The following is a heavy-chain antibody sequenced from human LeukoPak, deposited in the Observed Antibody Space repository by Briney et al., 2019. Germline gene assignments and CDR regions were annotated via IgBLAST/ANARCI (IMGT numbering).Heavy chain of an antibody. D-gene: IGHD4-11*01. CDR2: IIDSGGNT. J-gene: IGHJ4*02. V-gene: IGHV3-23*01. CDR3: AKSYDYTPGYFDY. CDR1: GFTFSSYA. Sequence: GGSLRLSCAASGFTFSSYAMSWVRQAPGKGLEWVSAIIDSGGNTYYADSVKGRFTISRDNSKNTLYLQMNSLRAEDTAVYYCAKSYDYTPGYFDYWGQGTLVTVSS.